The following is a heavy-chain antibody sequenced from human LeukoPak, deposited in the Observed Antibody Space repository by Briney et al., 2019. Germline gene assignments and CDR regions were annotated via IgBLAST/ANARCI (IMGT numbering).Heavy chain of an antibody. V-gene: IGHV3-74*01. CDR2: INSDGSST. J-gene: IGHJ5*02. CDR3: AREGYYNSSGPSWFDP. D-gene: IGHD3-22*01. Sequence: GGSLRLSCAASGFTFSSYWMHWVRQAPGKGLVWVSRINSDGSSTSYADSVKGRFTVSRDNAKDTLYLQMNSLRAEDTAVYYCAREGYYNSSGPSWFDPWGQGTLVTVSS. CDR1: GFTFSSYW.